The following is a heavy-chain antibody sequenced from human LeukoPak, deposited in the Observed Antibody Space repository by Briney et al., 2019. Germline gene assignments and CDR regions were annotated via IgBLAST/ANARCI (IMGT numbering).Heavy chain of an antibody. D-gene: IGHD2-2*02. CDR2: ISYDGSNK. CDR3: ARDIVVVPAAIRYYGMDV. J-gene: IGHJ6*02. Sequence: GGSLRLSCIASGFTFSSYAMGWVRQAPGKGLEWVAVISYDGSNKYYADSVKGRFTISRDNSKNTLYLQMNSLRAEDTAVYYCARDIVVVPAAIRYYGMDVWGQGTTVTVSS. V-gene: IGHV3-30-3*01. CDR1: GFTFSSYA.